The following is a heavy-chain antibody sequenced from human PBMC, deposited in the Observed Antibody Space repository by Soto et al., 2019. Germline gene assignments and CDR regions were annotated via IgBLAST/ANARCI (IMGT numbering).Heavy chain of an antibody. CDR3: ARDLYYYDSSGYKDI. D-gene: IGHD3-22*01. V-gene: IGHV3-21*01. CDR1: GFTFSSYS. Sequence: WSLRLSCAASGFTFSSYSMNWVRQAPGKGLEWVSSISSSSSYIYYADSVKGRFTISRDNAKNSLYLQMNSLRAEDTAVYYCARDLYYYDSSGYKDIWGQGTMVTVSS. J-gene: IGHJ3*02. CDR2: ISSSSSYI.